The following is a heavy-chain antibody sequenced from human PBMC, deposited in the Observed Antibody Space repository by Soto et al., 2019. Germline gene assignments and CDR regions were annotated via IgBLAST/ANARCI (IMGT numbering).Heavy chain of an antibody. V-gene: IGHV3-30-3*01. D-gene: IGHD4-17*01. CDR3: ARDAAVTTGDYFDY. CDR1: GFTFSSYA. J-gene: IGHJ4*02. CDR2: ISYDGSNK. Sequence: QVPLVESGGGVVQPGRSLRLSCAASGFTFSSYAMHWVRQAPGKGLEWVAVISYDGSNKYYADSVKGRFTISRDNSKNTLYLQMNSLRAEDTAVYYCARDAAVTTGDYFDYWGQGTLVTVSS.